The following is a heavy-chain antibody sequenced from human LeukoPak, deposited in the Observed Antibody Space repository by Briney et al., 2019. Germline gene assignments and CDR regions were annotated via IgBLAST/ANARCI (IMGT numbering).Heavy chain of an antibody. CDR1: GFTFSTAS. Sequence: PGGSLRLSCAASGFTFSTASLHWVRQAPGRGLEWVSAFDTGFGTYYPDSVKSRFTTSSDNSNNTLFLQMNSLRAEDNAVYYCARSSGWCSLDYWGQGNLVIVS. V-gene: IGHV3-23*01. J-gene: IGHJ4*02. D-gene: IGHD6-19*01. CDR3: ARSSGWCSLDY. CDR2: FDTGFGT.